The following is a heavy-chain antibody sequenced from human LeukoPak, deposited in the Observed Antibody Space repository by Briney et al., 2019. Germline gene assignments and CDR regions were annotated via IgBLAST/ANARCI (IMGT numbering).Heavy chain of an antibody. CDR1: GFTFSSYA. CDR3: VKERALYYDILTGYYRERWFDP. Sequence: GRSLRLSCSASGFTFSSYAMHWVRQAPGKGLEYVSAISSNGGSTYYADSVKGRFTISRDNSKNTLYLQMSSLRAEDTAVYYCVKERALYYDILTGYYRERWFDPWGQGTLVTVSS. D-gene: IGHD3-9*01. V-gene: IGHV3-64D*06. J-gene: IGHJ5*02. CDR2: ISSNGGST.